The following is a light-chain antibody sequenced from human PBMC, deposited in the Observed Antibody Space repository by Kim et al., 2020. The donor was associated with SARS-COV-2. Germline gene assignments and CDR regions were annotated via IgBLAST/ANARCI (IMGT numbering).Light chain of an antibody. Sequence: SYELTQPPSVSVAPGKTASITCGGDNIGVKSVHWYQQKPGQAPVVDIHYDNDRPSGIPERFSGSNSGNTATLTITGVEAGDEADYYCQVWDNSRVHLVFGGGTQLTVL. J-gene: IGLJ2*01. V-gene: IGLV3-21*04. CDR2: YDN. CDR3: QVWDNSRVHLV. CDR1: NIGVKS.